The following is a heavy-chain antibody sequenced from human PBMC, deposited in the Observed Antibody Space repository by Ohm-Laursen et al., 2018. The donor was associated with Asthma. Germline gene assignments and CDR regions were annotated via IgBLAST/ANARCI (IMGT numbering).Heavy chain of an antibody. CDR1: GYTFTSYG. CDR3: ARGRGSSGWYYGMDV. Sequence: ASVKVSCKASGYTFTSYGISWVRQAPGQGLEWMGWISAYNGNTNYAQKFQGRVTMTRDTSISTAYMELSRLRSDDTAVYYCARGRGSSGWYYGMDVWGQGTTVTVSS. D-gene: IGHD6-19*01. J-gene: IGHJ6*02. V-gene: IGHV1-18*04. CDR2: ISAYNGNT.